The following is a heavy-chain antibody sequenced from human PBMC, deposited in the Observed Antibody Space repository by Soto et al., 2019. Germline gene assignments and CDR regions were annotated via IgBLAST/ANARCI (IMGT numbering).Heavy chain of an antibody. CDR3: AKDSFINLRGYDSY. CDR2: ISGSGDST. Sequence: GGSLRLSCAASGFTFSTYALIWVRQAPGKGLEWVCAISGSGDSTYYADSVKGRFTISRDNSKNTLYLQMSSLRAEDTAIYYCAKDSFINLRGYDSYWGQGTLVTVSS. CDR1: GFTFSTYA. J-gene: IGHJ4*02. D-gene: IGHD5-12*01. V-gene: IGHV3-23*01.